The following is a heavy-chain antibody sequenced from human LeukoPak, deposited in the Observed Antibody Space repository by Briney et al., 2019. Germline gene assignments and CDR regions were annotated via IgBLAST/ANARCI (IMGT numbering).Heavy chain of an antibody. D-gene: IGHD1-26*01. J-gene: IGHJ6*03. Sequence: GGSLRLSCAASGFTFNMYTMNWVRQAPGKGLEWVSSITSGSSYIYYADSVKGRFTISRDNAKNSLYLQMNSLRAEDTAVYYCARDPYSGSYGNYYYYFMDVWGKGTTVTISS. CDR3: ARDPYSGSYGNYYYYFMDV. CDR2: ITSGSSYI. V-gene: IGHV3-21*01. CDR1: GFTFNMYT.